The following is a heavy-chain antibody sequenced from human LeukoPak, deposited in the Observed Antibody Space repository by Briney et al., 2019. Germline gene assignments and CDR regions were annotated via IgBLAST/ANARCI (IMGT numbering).Heavy chain of an antibody. V-gene: IGHV3-30*03. CDR1: GFTFSSYG. J-gene: IGHJ4*02. CDR3: ARDLYGSGSNTYYFDY. D-gene: IGHD3-10*01. Sequence: PSGRSLRLSCAASGFTFSSYGMHWVRQAPGKGLEWVAVISYDGSNKYYADSVKGRFTISRDNAKNSLYLQMNSLRAEDTAVYYCARDLYGSGSNTYYFDYWGQGTLVTVSS. CDR2: ISYDGSNK.